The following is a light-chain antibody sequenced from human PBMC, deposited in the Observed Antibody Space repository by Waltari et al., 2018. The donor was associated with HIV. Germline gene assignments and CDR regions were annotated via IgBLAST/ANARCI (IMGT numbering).Light chain of an antibody. Sequence: EIVLTQSPGTLSLSPGERATLSCRASQSISSSYLAWYQQKPGQAPRLLIYGASSRATGIPDRFSGSGSGTDFTLTISRLEAEDFAVYYCQQYGRSLPWTFGQGTKVEIK. J-gene: IGKJ1*01. V-gene: IGKV3-20*01. CDR2: GAS. CDR3: QQYGRSLPWT. CDR1: QSISSSY.